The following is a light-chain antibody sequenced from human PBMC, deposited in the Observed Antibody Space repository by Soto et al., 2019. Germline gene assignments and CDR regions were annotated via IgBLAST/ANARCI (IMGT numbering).Light chain of an antibody. CDR1: NSDFDTYTY. CDR2: EVI. CDR3: SSYISRNLV. J-gene: IGLJ2*01. V-gene: IGLV2-14*01. Sequence: QSALTQPASVSGSPGQSITISCTETNSDFDTYTYVSWYQQVPGKAPKLMIYEVIKRPSGVSSRFSGSKSGNTASLTISGLQAEDEADYYCSSYISRNLVFGGGTKVNVL.